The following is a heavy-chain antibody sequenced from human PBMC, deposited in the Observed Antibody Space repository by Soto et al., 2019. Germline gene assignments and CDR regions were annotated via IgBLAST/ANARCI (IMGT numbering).Heavy chain of an antibody. Sequence: QVQLVQSRAEVKKPGASVKVSCKTSLYTFTNYGFSWVRQAPGQGLEWMGWISPYSGNTNYAQKLQGRVTLTTDTSTTTAYLELRSLKSDDTAVYYCATQPYSDDWPEGNYFDYWGQGTLVTVSS. J-gene: IGHJ4*02. D-gene: IGHD3-9*01. CDR3: ATQPYSDDWPEGNYFDY. V-gene: IGHV1-18*01. CDR2: ISPYSGNT. CDR1: LYTFTNYG.